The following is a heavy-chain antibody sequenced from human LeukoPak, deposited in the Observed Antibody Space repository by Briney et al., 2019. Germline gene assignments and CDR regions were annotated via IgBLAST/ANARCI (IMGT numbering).Heavy chain of an antibody. J-gene: IGHJ4*02. CDR1: GGSLSGGGYY. CDR3: ARGGRGRYFDY. D-gene: IGHD1-26*01. V-gene: IGHV4-30-2*01. CDR2: IYHSGST. Sequence: PSETLSLTCTVSGGSLSGGGYYWSWVRQPPGKGLEWIGYIYHSGSTYYNPSLKSRVTISVDRSKNQFPLKLSSVTAADTAVYYCARGGRGRYFDYWGQGTLVTVSS.